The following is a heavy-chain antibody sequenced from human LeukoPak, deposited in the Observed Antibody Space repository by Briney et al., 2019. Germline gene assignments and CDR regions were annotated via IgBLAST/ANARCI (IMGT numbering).Heavy chain of an antibody. CDR1: GYTFTSYG. CDR3: ARGLGYDPYDSSGYCDY. D-gene: IGHD3-22*01. J-gene: IGHJ4*02. V-gene: IGHV1-18*01. Sequence: ASVKVSCKASGYTFTSYGISWVRQAPGQGLEWMGWISAYNGNTNYAQKLQGRVTMTTDTSTSTAYMELRSLRSDNTAVYYCARGLGYDPYDSSGYCDYWGQGTLVTVSS. CDR2: ISAYNGNT.